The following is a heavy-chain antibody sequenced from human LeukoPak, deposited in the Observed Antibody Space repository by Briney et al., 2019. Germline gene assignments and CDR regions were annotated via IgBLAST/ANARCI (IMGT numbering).Heavy chain of an antibody. J-gene: IGHJ4*02. CDR2: IKQDGSEK. CDR3: ARDLPGVVVPAALFDY. Sequence: GGSLRLSCAASGFTFSIYWMSWVRQAPGKGLEWVANIKQDGSEKYYVDSVKGRFTISRDNAKNSLYLQMNSLRAEDTAVYYCARDLPGVVVPAALFDYWGQGTLVTGSS. CDR1: GFTFSIYW. D-gene: IGHD2-2*01. V-gene: IGHV3-7*01.